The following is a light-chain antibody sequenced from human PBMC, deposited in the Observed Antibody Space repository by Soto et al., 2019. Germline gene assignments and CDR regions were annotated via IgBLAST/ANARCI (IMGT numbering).Light chain of an antibody. V-gene: IGKV3-15*01. CDR1: QTISTD. Sequence: EVLMTQSPATLSVSPGERATLSCRASQTISTDLAWYQQKPGQAPRLLIYGASTRATGIPARFSGSGAGTDFTLTISSLQSEDFAVYYCQQYANWPPDTFGPGTKVDF. CDR3: QQYANWPPDT. J-gene: IGKJ3*01. CDR2: GAS.